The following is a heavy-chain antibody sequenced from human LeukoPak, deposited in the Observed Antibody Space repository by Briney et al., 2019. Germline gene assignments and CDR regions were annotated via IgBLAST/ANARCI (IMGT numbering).Heavy chain of an antibody. CDR3: AVDNRDY. V-gene: IGHV4-4*07. J-gene: IGHJ4*02. CDR1: GGSVSSYY. D-gene: IGHD2-2*01. Sequence: SETLSLTCTVSGGSVSSYYWSWIRQAAGKGLEWIGRIYTSGNTNYNPSLKSRVTISVDKFKNQFSLKLISVTAADTGMYYCAVDNRDYWGQGTLVTVSS. CDR2: IYTSGNT.